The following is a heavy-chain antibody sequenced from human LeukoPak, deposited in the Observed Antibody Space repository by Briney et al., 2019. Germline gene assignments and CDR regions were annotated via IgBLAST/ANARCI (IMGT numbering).Heavy chain of an antibody. CDR2: ISFDGSDK. CDR1: GFTFSSYA. Sequence: GGSLRLSCAASGFTFSSYAIHWVRQAPGKGLEWVAAISFDGSDKYYADAVKGRFTISRDNSKNTVYLQMNSLRTEDTAVYYCARVAVAGGYNWFDPWGQGTLVSASS. J-gene: IGHJ5*02. CDR3: ARVAVAGGYNWFDP. D-gene: IGHD6-19*01. V-gene: IGHV3-30-3*01.